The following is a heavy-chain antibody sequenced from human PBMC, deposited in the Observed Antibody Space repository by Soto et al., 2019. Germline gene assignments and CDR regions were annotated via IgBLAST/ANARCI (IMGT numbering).Heavy chain of an antibody. CDR2: IYHSGTT. CDR3: AIPGAGDFDY. J-gene: IGHJ4*02. Sequence: QVQLQESGPGLVEPSGTLSLTCAVSGASISNTDWWSWVRQRPGKGLEWIGEIYHSGTTNCDPSLKSRVTISLDKSKSQFSLKLTSVTAADTAVYDCAIPGAGDFDYWGQGTLVTVSS. V-gene: IGHV4-4*02. D-gene: IGHD6-13*01. CDR1: GASISNTDW.